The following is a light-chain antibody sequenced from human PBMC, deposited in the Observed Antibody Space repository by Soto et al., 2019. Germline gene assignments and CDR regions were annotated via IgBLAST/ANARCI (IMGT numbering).Light chain of an antibody. CDR1: SSDVGVYNY. CDR3: SSYAGFNNPGV. CDR2: EVS. V-gene: IGLV2-8*01. J-gene: IGLJ1*01. Sequence: QSVLTQPPSASGSPGRSVTISCTGTSSDVGVYNYVSWYQQHPGKAPKLTIYEVSKRPSGVPDRFSGSKSGNTASLTVSGLQAEDEADYYCSSYAGFNNPGVFGTGTKV.